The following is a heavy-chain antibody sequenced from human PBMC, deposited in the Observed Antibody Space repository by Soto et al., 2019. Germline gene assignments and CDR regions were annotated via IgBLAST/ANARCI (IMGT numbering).Heavy chain of an antibody. Sequence: ASVKVSCKASGYTFSTYYMHWVRQAPGQGYEWMGIINPSGGSTTYAQKFQGRVTMTRDTSTTTVYMELSSLKSEDTAVYYCARYDYNWFDPWGQGTLVTVSS. CDR2: INPSGGST. CDR1: GYTFSTYY. CDR3: ARYDYNWFDP. D-gene: IGHD2-21*02. V-gene: IGHV1-46*01. J-gene: IGHJ5*02.